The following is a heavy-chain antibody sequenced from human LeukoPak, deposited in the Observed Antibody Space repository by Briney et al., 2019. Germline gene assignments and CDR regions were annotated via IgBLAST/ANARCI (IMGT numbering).Heavy chain of an antibody. CDR3: ARAGYYYMDV. J-gene: IGHJ6*03. V-gene: IGHV1-2*02. Sequence: EASVTVSCKASGYTFTSYDINWVRQAPGQGLEWMGWINPNSGGTNYAQKFQGRVTMTRDTSISTAYMELSRLRSDDTAVYYCARAGYYYMDVWGKGTTVTVSS. CDR1: GYTFTSYD. CDR2: INPNSGGT.